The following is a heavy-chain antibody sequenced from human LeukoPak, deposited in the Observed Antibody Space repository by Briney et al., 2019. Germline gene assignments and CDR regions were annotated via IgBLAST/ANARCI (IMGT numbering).Heavy chain of an antibody. J-gene: IGHJ4*02. D-gene: IGHD4-11*01. CDR1: GYTFTSYG. Sequence: ASLKVSCKASGYTFTSYGISWVRQAPGQGLEWMGWISAYNGNTNYAQKLQGRVTMTTDTSTSTAYMELRSLRSDDTAVYYCARDTEYSNYPYYFDYWGQGTLVTVSS. V-gene: IGHV1-18*01. CDR2: ISAYNGNT. CDR3: ARDTEYSNYPYYFDY.